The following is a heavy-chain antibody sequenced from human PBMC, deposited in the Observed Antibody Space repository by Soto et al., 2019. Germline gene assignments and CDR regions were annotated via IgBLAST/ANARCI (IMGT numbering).Heavy chain of an antibody. V-gene: IGHV1-69*06. D-gene: IGHD6-19*01. J-gene: IGHJ3*02. CDR2: IIPIFGAP. CDR3: ARAVPVSGNHAFDI. CDR1: GGSFSSYA. Sequence: QVQLVQSGAEVKKPGSSVKVSCKASGGSFSSYAISWVRQAPVQGLEWMGGIIPIFGAPTYAQKFQGRVTIIAAKSTSTAYMELSSLRSEDTALYYCARAVPVSGNHAFDIWGQGTLVTVSS.